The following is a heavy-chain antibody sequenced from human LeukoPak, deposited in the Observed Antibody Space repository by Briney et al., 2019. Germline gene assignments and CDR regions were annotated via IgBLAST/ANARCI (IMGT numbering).Heavy chain of an antibody. J-gene: IGHJ4*02. CDR2: ISYEGNKK. V-gene: IGHV3-30*04. Sequence: PGGSLRLSCVASGAASGFSFSDYEIHWLRQVPGRGLEWVAVISYEGNKKYYADSVKGRFTISRDNSRNTMYIQMNSLRPGDTAVYYCTTLTIASPFDFWGLGTLVTVSS. D-gene: IGHD4/OR15-4a*01. CDR3: TTLTIASPFDF. CDR1: GFSFSDYE.